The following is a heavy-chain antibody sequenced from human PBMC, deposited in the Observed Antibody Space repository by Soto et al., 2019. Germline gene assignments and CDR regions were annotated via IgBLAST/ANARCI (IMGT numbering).Heavy chain of an antibody. J-gene: IGHJ6*02. CDR2: IHSSGST. D-gene: IGHD1-1*01. CDR1: GGSMSSYY. V-gene: IGHV4-4*07. CDR3: ARVKTVDYYGMGV. Sequence: LSLTCTVSGGSMSSYYWSWIRQPAGKGLEWIGRIHSSGSTNYNPSLKSRVTMSVDTSNNQFSLKLTSVTAADSAVYFCARVKTVDYYGMGVWGQGTTVTVSS.